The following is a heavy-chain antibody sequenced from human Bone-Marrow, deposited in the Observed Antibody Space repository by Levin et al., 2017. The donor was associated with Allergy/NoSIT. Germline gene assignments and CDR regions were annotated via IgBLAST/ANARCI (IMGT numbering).Heavy chain of an antibody. CDR1: GFTFDDYA. CDR3: ASEAVAGTALCY. D-gene: IGHD6-19*01. Sequence: TGGSLRLSCAASGFTFDDYAMHWVRQAPGKGLEWVSGISWNSGSIGYADSVKGRFTISRDNAKNSLYLQMNSLRAEDTALYYCASEAVAGTALCYWGQGTLVTVSS. V-gene: IGHV3-9*01. J-gene: IGHJ4*02. CDR2: ISWNSGSI.